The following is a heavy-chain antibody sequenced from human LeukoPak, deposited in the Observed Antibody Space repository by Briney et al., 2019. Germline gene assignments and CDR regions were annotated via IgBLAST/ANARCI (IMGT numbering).Heavy chain of an antibody. Sequence: GGSLRLSCAASGFTFSSYGMHWVRQAPGKGLEWVAVISYDGSNKYYADSVKGRFTISRDNSKNTLYLQMYSLRAEDTAVYYCAKDQSTGRDSSGYLLDYWGQGTLVTVSS. J-gene: IGHJ4*02. CDR1: GFTFSSYG. CDR2: ISYDGSNK. D-gene: IGHD3-22*01. CDR3: AKDQSTGRDSSGYLLDY. V-gene: IGHV3-30*18.